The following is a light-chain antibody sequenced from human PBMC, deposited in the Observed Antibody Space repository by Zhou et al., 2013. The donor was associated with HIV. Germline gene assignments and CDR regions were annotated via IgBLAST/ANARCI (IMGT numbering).Light chain of an antibody. CDR1: QSVSSTY. V-gene: IGKV3-15*01. Sequence: PGERATLSCRASQSVSSTYLAWYQQKPGQAPRLLIYGASTRATGIPARFSGGGSGTEFTLTISSLQSEDFAVYYCQQYNNWPFTFGPGTEVDIK. CDR3: QQYNNWPFT. CDR2: GAS. J-gene: IGKJ3*01.